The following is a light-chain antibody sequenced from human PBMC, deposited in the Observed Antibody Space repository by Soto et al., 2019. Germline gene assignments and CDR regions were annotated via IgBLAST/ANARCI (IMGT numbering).Light chain of an antibody. Sequence: DIVMTQSPEALSASMCERAIINCNSSQSVLYRSNNKNHLAWYQQKPGQPPKLVIYWASTRESGVPDRFSGSGSGTDFTLTISRLEPGDFAVYYCQHFGGTTFTFGQRTLLE. CDR3: QHFGGTTFT. J-gene: IGKJ5*01. CDR1: QSVLYRSNNKNH. CDR2: WAS. V-gene: IGKV4-1*01.